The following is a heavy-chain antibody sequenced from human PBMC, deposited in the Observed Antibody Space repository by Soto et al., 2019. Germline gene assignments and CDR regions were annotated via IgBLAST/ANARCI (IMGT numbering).Heavy chain of an antibody. J-gene: IGHJ3*02. CDR1: GNIFSNYW. V-gene: IGHV5-51*01. D-gene: IGHD5-12*01. Sequence: GASLKISCKASGNIFSNYWIIWVRQLPGKGLESMGIIYPGDSETTYSPSFQGQVSISADKSLTTAFLQWSSLKASDTAMYYCARRGLDDDAYDIWGQGTMVTVS. CDR2: IYPGDSET. CDR3: ARRGLDDDAYDI.